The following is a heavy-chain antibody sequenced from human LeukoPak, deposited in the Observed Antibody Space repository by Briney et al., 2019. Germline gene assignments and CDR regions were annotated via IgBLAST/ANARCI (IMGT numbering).Heavy chain of an antibody. CDR1: GFSVDSRF. Sequence: PGGSLRLSCTASGFSVDSRFMNWVRQAPGKGPEWVSFITPGGHTDYTESVKGRFTIYRDNVRNTLSLQMNSLRVEDTAVYYCARGTSGTTKFDFWGPGTLVTVSS. V-gene: IGHV3-66*01. J-gene: IGHJ4*02. D-gene: IGHD1-7*01. CDR3: ARGTSGTTKFDF. CDR2: ITPGGHT.